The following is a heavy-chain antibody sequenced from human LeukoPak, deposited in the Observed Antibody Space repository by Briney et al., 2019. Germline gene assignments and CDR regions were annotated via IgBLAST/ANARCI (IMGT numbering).Heavy chain of an antibody. CDR3: ARANYDYN. V-gene: IGHV3-74*03. J-gene: IGHJ4*02. CDR2: ISGDGSNT. Sequence: PGGCLRLSCVASGFSFNTYWMHWVRQAPGEGLVWVSRISGDGSNTTYADSVKGRFTIYRDNAKNTVYLQRDSRRAEDTAVYYCARANYDYNWGQGTLVTVSS. D-gene: IGHD3-3*01. CDR1: GFSFNTYW.